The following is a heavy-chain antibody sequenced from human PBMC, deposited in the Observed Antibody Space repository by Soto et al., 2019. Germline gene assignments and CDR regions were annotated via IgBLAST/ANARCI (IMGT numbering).Heavy chain of an antibody. Sequence: QVQLVESGGGVVHPGRSLRLSCAASGFTFSSYAMHWVRQAPGKGLEWVAVISYDGSNKYYADSVKGRFTISRDNSKNTLYLQMNSLRAEDTAVYYCARDNDYTNDYWGQGTLVTVSS. V-gene: IGHV3-30-3*01. J-gene: IGHJ4*02. CDR1: GFTFSSYA. CDR3: ARDNDYTNDY. D-gene: IGHD4-4*01. CDR2: ISYDGSNK.